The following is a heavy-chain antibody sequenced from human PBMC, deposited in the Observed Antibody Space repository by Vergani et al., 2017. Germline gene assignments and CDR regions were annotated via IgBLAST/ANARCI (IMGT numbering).Heavy chain of an antibody. Sequence: VESGGGLVQPGGSLRLSCTVSGFTFSSNDFHWVRQTAGKGLEWVSSIGVDGDRYYSDSVEGRFTISRDNGQSYLYLDMDNLRVEDTAVYFCAKEFCSTGNCYGWNHLEVWGEGTSVTVSS. J-gene: IGHJ6*04. CDR3: AKEFCSTGNCYGWNHLEV. V-gene: IGHV3-13*01. D-gene: IGHD6-19*01. CDR2: IGVDGDR. CDR1: GFTFSSND.